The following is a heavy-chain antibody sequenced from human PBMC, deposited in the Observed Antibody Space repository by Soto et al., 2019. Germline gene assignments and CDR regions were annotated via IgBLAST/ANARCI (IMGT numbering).Heavy chain of an antibody. V-gene: IGHV1-3*01. CDR1: GYTFTSYA. Sequence: ASVKVSCKASGYTFTSYAMHWVRQAPGQRIEWMGWINAGNGNTKYSQKFQGRVTITRDTSASTAYMELSSLRSEDTAVYYCARDGRVCSGGSCYLSWFDPWGQGTLVTVSS. CDR3: ARDGRVCSGGSCYLSWFDP. CDR2: INAGNGNT. J-gene: IGHJ5*02. D-gene: IGHD2-15*01.